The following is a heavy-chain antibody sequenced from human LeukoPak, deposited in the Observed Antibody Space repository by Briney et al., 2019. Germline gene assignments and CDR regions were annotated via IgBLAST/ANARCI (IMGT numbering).Heavy chain of an antibody. D-gene: IGHD6-6*01. CDR3: SRGGSSSGDGLDY. CDR1: GFTFSSYS. J-gene: IGHJ4*02. Sequence: PGGSLRLSCAASGFTFSSYSMHWVRQAPGKGLEWVSSISSSSGNIYYADSVKGRFTISRDNAKNSLYLQMNSLRAEDTAVYYCSRGGSSSGDGLDYWGQGTLVTVSS. CDR2: ISSSSGNI. V-gene: IGHV3-21*01.